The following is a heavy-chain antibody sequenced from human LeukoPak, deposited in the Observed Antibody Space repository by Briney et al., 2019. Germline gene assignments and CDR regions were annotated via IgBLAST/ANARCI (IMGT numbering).Heavy chain of an antibody. CDR1: GGSISRHF. J-gene: IGHJ4*02. CDR2: IHHSGDT. V-gene: IGHV4-59*11. D-gene: IGHD2-2*01. CDR3: ARAPGVEVPAAPDS. Sequence: KPSETLPLTCSVSGGSISRHFWNWIRQPPGKGLEWIGYIHHSGDTDYNPSLKTRVTMSIDTSKNHFSLSLSSVTAADTAVYYCARAPGVEVPAAPDSWGQGTLVIVSS.